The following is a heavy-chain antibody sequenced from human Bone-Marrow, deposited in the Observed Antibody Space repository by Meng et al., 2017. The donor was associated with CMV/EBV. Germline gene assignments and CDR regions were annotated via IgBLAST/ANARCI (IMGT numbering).Heavy chain of an antibody. V-gene: IGHV1-2*02. J-gene: IGHJ4*02. D-gene: IGHD2-2*01. CDR1: RYTFTDYY. CDR2: INPNSGGT. CDR3: ARGGIVVVPAANDY. Sequence: ASVKVSCKASRYTFTDYYIHWVRQAPGQGLEWMGWINPNSGGTNYAQKFQGRVTMTRDTSISTAYMELSRLRSDDTAVYYCARGGIVVVPAANDYWGQGTLVTVSS.